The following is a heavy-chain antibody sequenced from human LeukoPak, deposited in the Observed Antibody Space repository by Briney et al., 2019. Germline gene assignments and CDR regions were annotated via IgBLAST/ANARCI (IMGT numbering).Heavy chain of an antibody. CDR1: GSTFSSYG. J-gene: IGHJ6*04. V-gene: IGHV3-33*06. CDR2: IWYDGGNK. CDR3: AKESPHYYDRNPGMDV. D-gene: IGHD3-22*01. Sequence: GRSLRLSCVASGSTFSSYGMHWVRQAPGKGLEWVAVIWYDGGNKDYADSVKGRFTISRDNSKNTLYLQMNSLRAEDTAVYYCAKESPHYYDRNPGMDVWGTGTTVTVSS.